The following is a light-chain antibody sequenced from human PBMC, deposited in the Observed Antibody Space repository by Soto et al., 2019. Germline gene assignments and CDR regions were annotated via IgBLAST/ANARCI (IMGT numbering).Light chain of an antibody. Sequence: DIQMTQSPSSLSASVGDRVTITCQASQDISNFLNWYQQKPGKAPKLLIYDVSYLETGVPSRFSGSGSGTDFSFTITSLQPEDIATYYCEQYDILPTFGQGTKLEIK. CDR2: DVS. V-gene: IGKV1-33*01. CDR1: QDISNF. J-gene: IGKJ2*01. CDR3: EQYDILPT.